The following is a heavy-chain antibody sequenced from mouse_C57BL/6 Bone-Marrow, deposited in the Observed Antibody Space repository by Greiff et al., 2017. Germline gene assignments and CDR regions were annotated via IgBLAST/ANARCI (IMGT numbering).Heavy chain of an antibody. CDR1: GYTFTSYW. J-gene: IGHJ2*01. CDR3: ARGDWDGGY. V-gene: IGHV1-7*01. CDR2: IYPSSGYT. D-gene: IGHD4-1*01. Sequence: VQLKESGAELAKPGASVKLSCKASGYTFTSYWMHWVKQRPGQGLEWIGYIYPSSGYTKYNQKFKDKATLTADKSSSTAYMQLSSLTCEDSAVSYCARGDWDGGYWGQGTTLTVSS.